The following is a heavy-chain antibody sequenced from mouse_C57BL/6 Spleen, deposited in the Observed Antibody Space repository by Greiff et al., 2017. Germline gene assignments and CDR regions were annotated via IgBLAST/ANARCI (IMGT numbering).Heavy chain of an antibody. D-gene: IGHD2-3*01. Sequence: QVQLQQSGPELVKPGASVKISCKASGYAFSSYCMNWVKQRPGKGLEWIGRIYPGDGDTNYNGKFKGKATLTADKSSSTAYMQLSSLTSEDSAVYFCARGLYDGYYVGYWGQVTTLTVSS. CDR1: GYAFSSYC. V-gene: IGHV1-82*01. CDR2: IYPGDGDT. CDR3: ARGLYDGYYVGY. J-gene: IGHJ2*01.